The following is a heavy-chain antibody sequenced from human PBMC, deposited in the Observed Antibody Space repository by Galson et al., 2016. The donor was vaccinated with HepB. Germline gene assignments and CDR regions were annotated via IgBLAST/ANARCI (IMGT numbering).Heavy chain of an antibody. CDR1: GDSFSSGTYC. CDR3: ARVGRETLFGARMAQRPDPDGVDV. J-gene: IGHJ6*04. CDR2: MCNSGTT. Sequence: TLSLTCNVSGDSFSSGTYCWTWIRQPAGKGLEWIGRMCNSGTTNYNPSLQSRVTISGDTSKNHLYLKLTSATATDTAVYYCARVGRETLFGARMAQRPDPDGVDVWGKGTSVSVSS. V-gene: IGHV4-61*02. D-gene: IGHD3-3*01.